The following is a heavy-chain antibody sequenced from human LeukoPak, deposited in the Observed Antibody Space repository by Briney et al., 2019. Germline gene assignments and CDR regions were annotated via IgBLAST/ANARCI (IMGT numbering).Heavy chain of an antibody. D-gene: IGHD4-11*01. CDR3: ARGVTTDY. CDR2: IKQDGSDK. J-gene: IGHJ4*02. Sequence: GGSLRLSCAASGFTFSGYWMSWVRQAPGKGLEWVANIKQDGSDKYYVDSVKGRFTISRDNAKNSLYLQMNSLRAEDTAVYYCARGVTTDYWGQGTLVTVSS. CDR1: GFTFSGYW. V-gene: IGHV3-7*05.